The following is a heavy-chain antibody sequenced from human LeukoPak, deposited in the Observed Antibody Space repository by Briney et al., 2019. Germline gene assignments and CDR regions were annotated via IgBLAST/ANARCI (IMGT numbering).Heavy chain of an antibody. D-gene: IGHD3-16*01. Sequence: PGGSLRLSCAASGFTFSSYWMHWVRQAPGKGLVWVSRINSDGSSTSYADSVKGRFTISRDNAKNTLYLQMNSLRAEDTAVYYCARVGSGGWGWSTPAAGYYYYMDVWGKGTTVTVSS. CDR2: INSDGSST. CDR1: GFTFSSYW. V-gene: IGHV3-74*01. CDR3: ARVGSGGWGWSTPAAGYYYYMDV. J-gene: IGHJ6*03.